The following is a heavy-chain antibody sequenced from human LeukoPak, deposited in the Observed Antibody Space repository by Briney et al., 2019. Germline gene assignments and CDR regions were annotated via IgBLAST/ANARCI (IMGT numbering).Heavy chain of an antibody. D-gene: IGHD3-10*01. CDR3: ARDHHGTGSYFEY. Sequence: PGGSLRLSCAASGFIFSSYGIHWVRQAPGKGLEWVAFIRHDGSNKYFVDSVKGRFTISRDNSKNTPYLQMNSLRIDDTAVYYCARDHHGTGSYFEYWGHGILVTVSS. CDR2: IRHDGSNK. J-gene: IGHJ4*01. V-gene: IGHV3-30*02. CDR1: GFIFSSYG.